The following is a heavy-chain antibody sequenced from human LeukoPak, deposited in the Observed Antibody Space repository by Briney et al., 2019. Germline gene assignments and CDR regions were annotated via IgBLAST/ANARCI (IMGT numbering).Heavy chain of an antibody. V-gene: IGHV4-59*01. CDR2: IYHRGSA. CDR3: ARAGDYYVSGSYLGY. CDR1: GGSISSYY. J-gene: IGHJ4*02. D-gene: IGHD3-10*01. Sequence: PSETLSLTCTVSGGSISSYYWTWIRQPPGKGLEWIGYIYHRGSANYNPSLKSRVTISVDTSKNQFSLTPSSVTAADAAVYYCARAGDYYVSGSYLGYWGQGTLVTVSS.